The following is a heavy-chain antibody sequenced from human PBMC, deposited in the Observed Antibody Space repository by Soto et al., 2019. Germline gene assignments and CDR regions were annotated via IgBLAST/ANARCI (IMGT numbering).Heavy chain of an antibody. CDR1: GFTFSSYA. Sequence: EVQLLESGGGLVQPGGSLRLSCAASGFTFSSYAMSWVRQAPGKGLEWVSAISGSGGSTYYADSVKGRFTSSRDNSKNMLYQQMNSLRAEDTAVYYCAKGSITIFGLVIYYFDYWGQGTLVTVSS. V-gene: IGHV3-23*01. CDR2: ISGSGGST. CDR3: AKGSITIFGLVIYYFDY. J-gene: IGHJ4*02. D-gene: IGHD3-3*01.